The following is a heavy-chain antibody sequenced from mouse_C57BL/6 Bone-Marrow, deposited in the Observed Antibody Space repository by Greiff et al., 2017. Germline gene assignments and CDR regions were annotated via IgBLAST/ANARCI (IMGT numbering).Heavy chain of an antibody. J-gene: IGHJ3*01. CDR3: ARSKNWDSWFAY. Sequence: VQLKQSGAELVRPGTSVKVSCKASGYAFTNYLIEWVKQRPGQGLEWIGVINPGSGGTNYNEKFKGKAPLTADKSSSTAYMQLSSLTSEDSAVYFCARSKNWDSWFAYWGQGTLVTVSA. V-gene: IGHV1-54*01. CDR1: GYAFTNYL. CDR2: INPGSGGT. D-gene: IGHD4-1*01.